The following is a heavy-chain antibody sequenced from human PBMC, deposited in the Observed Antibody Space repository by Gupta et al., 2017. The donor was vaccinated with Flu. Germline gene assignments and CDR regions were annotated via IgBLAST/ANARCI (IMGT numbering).Heavy chain of an antibody. V-gene: IGHV4-4*02. Sequence: GPGLVKPSGTLSLTCAVSGGSISSSNWWSWVRQPPGKGLEWIGEIYHSGSSNYNPSLKRRVTISVDKSKNQFSLKLSAVTAADTAVYYCARGGALYDSSGYYWGQGTLVTVSS. D-gene: IGHD3-22*01. CDR1: GGSISSSNW. J-gene: IGHJ4*02. CDR3: ARGGALYDSSGYY. CDR2: IYHSGSS.